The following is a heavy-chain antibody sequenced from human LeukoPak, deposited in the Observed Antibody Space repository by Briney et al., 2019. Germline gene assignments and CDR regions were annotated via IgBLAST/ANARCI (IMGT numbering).Heavy chain of an antibody. D-gene: IGHD3-10*01. J-gene: IGHJ6*03. CDR2: ISSSGSTI. V-gene: IGHV3-48*03. Sequence: GGSLRLSCAASGFTFSSYEMNWVRQAPGKRLEWVSYISSSGSTIYYADSVKGRFTISRDNAKNSLYLQMNSLRAEDTAVYYCAREGYFGSGLYYYYYMDVWGKGTTVTVSS. CDR1: GFTFSSYE. CDR3: AREGYFGSGLYYYYYMDV.